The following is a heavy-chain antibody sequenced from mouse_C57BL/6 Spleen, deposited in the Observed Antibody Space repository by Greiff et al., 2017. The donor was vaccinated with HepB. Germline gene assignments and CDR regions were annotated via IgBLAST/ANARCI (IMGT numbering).Heavy chain of an antibody. CDR2: IYPGSGST. D-gene: IGHD3-2*02. J-gene: IGHJ4*01. CDR1: GYTFTSYW. Sequence: QVQLQQSGAELVKPGASVKMSCKASGYTFTSYWITWVKQRPGQGLEWIGDIYPGSGSTNYNEKFKSKATLTVDTSSSTAYMQLSSLTSEDSAVYYCAREGTAQVAYAMDYWGQGTSVTVSS. CDR3: AREGTAQVAYAMDY. V-gene: IGHV1-55*01.